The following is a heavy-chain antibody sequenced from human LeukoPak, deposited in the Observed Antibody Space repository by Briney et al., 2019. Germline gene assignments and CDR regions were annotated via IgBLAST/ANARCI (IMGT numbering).Heavy chain of an antibody. Sequence: GVSLRLSCAASGFRFSSYGTHWVRQAPGKGLEWVSFIRYDESRTFYGDSVKGRFIISRDDSKNTVYLHMHSLRTEDTAVYYCARPLVTTVAGTYYFDYWGQGTLVTVSS. CDR1: GFRFSSYG. D-gene: IGHD6-19*01. CDR3: ARPLVTTVAGTYYFDY. V-gene: IGHV3-30*02. J-gene: IGHJ4*02. CDR2: IRYDESRT.